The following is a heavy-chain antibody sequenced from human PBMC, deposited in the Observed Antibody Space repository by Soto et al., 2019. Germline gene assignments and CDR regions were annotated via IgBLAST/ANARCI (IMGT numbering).Heavy chain of an antibody. CDR1: GFTFSSYG. V-gene: IGHV3-30*18. D-gene: IGHD3-3*01. J-gene: IGHJ6*02. CDR3: AKRQGGVKDFYYGMGV. Sequence: QVQLVESGGGVVQPGRSLRLSCAASGFTFSSYGMHWVRQAPGKGLGWVAVISYDGSNKYYPDSVKGRFTISRDNSKHTLDLQMNSLRTADTAVYYCAKRQGGVKDFYYGMGVWGQGTTVTVSS. CDR2: ISYDGSNK.